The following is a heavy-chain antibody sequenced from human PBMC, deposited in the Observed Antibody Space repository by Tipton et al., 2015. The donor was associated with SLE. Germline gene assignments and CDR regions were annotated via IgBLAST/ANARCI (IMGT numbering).Heavy chain of an antibody. V-gene: IGHV4-59*01. CDR2: IYYSGST. Sequence: TLSLTCAVYGGSFSGYYWSWIRQPPGKGLEWIGYIYYSGSTNYNPSLKSRVTISVDTSKNQFSLKLSSVTAADTAVYYCARVTIFGDYWYFALWGRGTLVTVSS. J-gene: IGHJ2*01. D-gene: IGHD3-3*01. CDR1: GGSFSGYY. CDR3: ARVTIFGDYWYFAL.